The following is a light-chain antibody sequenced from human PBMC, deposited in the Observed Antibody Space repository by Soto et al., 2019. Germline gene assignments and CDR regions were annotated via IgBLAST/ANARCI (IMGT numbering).Light chain of an antibody. Sequence: QAVVTQPPSVSGAPGQRVTISCTGNNSNLGAGYDVHWYQQLPGAAPKLVIFGNRNRPSGVPERFSGSKSGTSASLAITGLQAEDEADYYCQAYDYSVTASVVGGGTKVTV. CDR1: NSNLGAGYD. CDR3: QAYDYSVTASV. J-gene: IGLJ3*02. V-gene: IGLV1-40*01. CDR2: GNR.